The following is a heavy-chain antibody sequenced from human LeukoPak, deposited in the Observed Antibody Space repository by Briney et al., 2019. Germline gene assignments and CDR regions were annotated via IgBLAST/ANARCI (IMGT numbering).Heavy chain of an antibody. J-gene: IGHJ4*02. Sequence: GESLKISCKGSGYSFTTYWISWVRQMPGKGLEWMGKIDPSDSVTHYNPSFQGHVTISADKSTSTAHLQWRSLKASDTAMYYCARLSDYWGQGTLVTVSS. V-gene: IGHV5-10-1*01. CDR3: ARLSDY. CDR2: IDPSDSVT. CDR1: GYSFTTYW.